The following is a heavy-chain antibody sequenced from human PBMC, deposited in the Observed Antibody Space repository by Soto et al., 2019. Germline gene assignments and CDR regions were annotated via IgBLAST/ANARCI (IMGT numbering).Heavy chain of an antibody. CDR3: ATLRWYPLGDFDY. Sequence: GGSLRLSCAASGFTVSSNYMSWVRQAPGKGLEWVSVIYSGGSTYYADSVKGRFTISRDNSKNTLYLQMNSLRAEDTAVYYCATLRWYPLGDFDYWGQGTLVTVSS. V-gene: IGHV3-66*01. CDR2: IYSGGST. J-gene: IGHJ4*02. CDR1: GFTVSSNY. D-gene: IGHD4-17*01.